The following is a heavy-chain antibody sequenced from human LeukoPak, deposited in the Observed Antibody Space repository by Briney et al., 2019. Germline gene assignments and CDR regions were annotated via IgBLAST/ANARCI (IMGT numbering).Heavy chain of an antibody. V-gene: IGHV4-59*01. D-gene: IGHD3-10*01. J-gene: IGHJ5*02. CDR2: IYYTGST. Sequence: SETLSLTCTLSGGSISTYYWSWVRQPPGKGLEWIGYIYYTGSTDYNPSLKSRVTMSVDTSKNQFSLKLSSVTAADTAVYSCARGSVRGAFDPWGQGTPVTVSS. CDR3: ARGSVRGAFDP. CDR1: GGSISTYY.